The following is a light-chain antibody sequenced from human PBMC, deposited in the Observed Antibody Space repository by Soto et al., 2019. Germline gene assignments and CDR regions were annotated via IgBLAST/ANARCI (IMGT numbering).Light chain of an antibody. Sequence: EIVLAQSPATLCLSPGERATLSCRASQSVSIYLAWYQQKPGQAPRLLIYDASNRATGIPARFSGSGSGTDFTLTISSLEPEDFAVYYCQQRSNWPPKITFGQGTRLEIK. CDR2: DAS. CDR1: QSVSIY. CDR3: QQRSNWPPKIT. V-gene: IGKV3-11*01. J-gene: IGKJ5*01.